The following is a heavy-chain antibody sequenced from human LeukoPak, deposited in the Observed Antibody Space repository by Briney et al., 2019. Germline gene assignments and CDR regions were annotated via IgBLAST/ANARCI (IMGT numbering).Heavy chain of an antibody. D-gene: IGHD6-13*01. J-gene: IGHJ4*02. CDR3: ATSFSSWWFDY. CDR1: GYTFTSYA. CDR2: INAGNGNT. V-gene: IGHV1-3*01. Sequence: ASVRVSCKASGYTFTSYAMHWVRQAPGQRLEWMGWINAGNGNTKYSQKFQGRVTITRDTSASTAYMELSSLRSEDTAVYYCATSFSSWWFDYWGQGTLVTVSS.